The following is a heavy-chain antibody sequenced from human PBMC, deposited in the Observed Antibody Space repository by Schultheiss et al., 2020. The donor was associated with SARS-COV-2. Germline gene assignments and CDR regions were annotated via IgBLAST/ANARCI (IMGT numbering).Heavy chain of an antibody. CDR1: GFTFSYYA. J-gene: IGHJ4*02. Sequence: GGSLRLSCAASGFTFSYYAMHWVRQAPGKGLEWVSAISGSGGSTYYADSVKGRFTISRDNSKNTLYLQMNSLRVEDTAVYYCARGERDYGGNSAEFDYWGQGTLVTVSS. CDR2: ISGSGGST. V-gene: IGHV3-23*01. CDR3: ARGERDYGGNSAEFDY. D-gene: IGHD4-23*01.